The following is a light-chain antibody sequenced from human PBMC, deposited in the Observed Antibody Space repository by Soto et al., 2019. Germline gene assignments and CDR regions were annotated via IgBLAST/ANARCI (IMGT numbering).Light chain of an antibody. CDR1: QSVSSF. V-gene: IGKV3-15*01. J-gene: IGKJ1*01. Sequence: EKVMTQSPATLSMSPGERATLSCRASQSVSSFLAWYQQKPGQAPRLLIYGASTRATGIPARFSGSGSGTEFTLTISRLQSEDFAGYCCPQYPIWHCWTFGQGTQVQVK. CDR3: PQYPIWHCWT. CDR2: GAS.